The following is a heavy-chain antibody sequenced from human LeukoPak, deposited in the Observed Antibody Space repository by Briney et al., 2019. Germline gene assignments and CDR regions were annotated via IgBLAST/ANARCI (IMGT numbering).Heavy chain of an antibody. Sequence: SETLSLTCTVSGGSISSSSYYWGWIRQPPGKGLEWIGSIYYSGSTYYNPSLESRVTISVGTSKNPFSLKLSSVTAADTAVYYCARDSGRIVVVPAANDAFDIWGQGTMVTVSS. D-gene: IGHD2-2*01. CDR3: ARDSGRIVVVPAANDAFDI. CDR2: IYYSGST. CDR1: GGSISSSSYY. J-gene: IGHJ3*02. V-gene: IGHV4-39*07.